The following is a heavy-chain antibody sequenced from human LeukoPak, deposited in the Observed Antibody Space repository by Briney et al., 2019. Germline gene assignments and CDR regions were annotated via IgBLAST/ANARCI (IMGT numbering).Heavy chain of an antibody. CDR1: GYTFTGYY. V-gene: IGHV1-2*02. Sequence: ASVKVSCKASGYTFTGYYMHWVRQAPGQGLEWMGWINPNSGGTNYAQKFQGRVTMTRDTSISTAYMELSRLRSDGTAVYYCARDIVSSGWYPSLDYWGQGTLVTVSS. CDR2: INPNSGGT. J-gene: IGHJ4*02. D-gene: IGHD6-19*01. CDR3: ARDIVSSGWYPSLDY.